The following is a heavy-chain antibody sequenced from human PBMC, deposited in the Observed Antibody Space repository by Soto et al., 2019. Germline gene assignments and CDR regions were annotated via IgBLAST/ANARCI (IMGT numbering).Heavy chain of an antibody. CDR2: INAGNGDT. Sequence: ASVKVSCKASGYTFADYAIHWVRQAPGQSLEWMGWINAGNGDTKYSQKFQGRVTLTTDTSASTAYMDINSLTTDDTAVYYCARDRWVTTLTFDKWGQGTLVTVS. CDR1: GYTFADYA. V-gene: IGHV1-3*01. J-gene: IGHJ4*02. D-gene: IGHD4-17*01. CDR3: ARDRWVTTLTFDK.